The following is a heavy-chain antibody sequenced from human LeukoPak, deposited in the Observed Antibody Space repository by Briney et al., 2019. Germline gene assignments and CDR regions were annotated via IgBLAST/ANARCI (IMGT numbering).Heavy chain of an antibody. Sequence: GGPLRLSCAASGFTVSSYFMSWVRQAPGKGLEWVSVIHSGGSTLYADSVKGRFTISRHNSKNTQYLQVNSLRAEDTAVYFCARGGSIGNDYSSFDIWGQGTMVTVSS. D-gene: IGHD5-12*01. CDR3: ARGGSIGNDYSSFDI. V-gene: IGHV3-53*04. CDR1: GFTVSSYF. CDR2: IHSGGST. J-gene: IGHJ3*02.